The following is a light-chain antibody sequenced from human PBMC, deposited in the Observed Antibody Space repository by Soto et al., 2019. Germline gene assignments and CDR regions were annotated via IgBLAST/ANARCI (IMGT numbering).Light chain of an antibody. CDR2: GNS. Sequence: QSVLTQPPSVSGAPGQRVTISCTGSSSNIGAGYDVHWYQQLPGTAPTLLISGNSNRPSGVPDRFSGSKSGTSASLAITGLQAEDEADYYCQSYDSSLSGVVFGGGTKLTVL. J-gene: IGLJ2*01. CDR3: QSYDSSLSGVV. V-gene: IGLV1-40*01. CDR1: SSNIGAGYD.